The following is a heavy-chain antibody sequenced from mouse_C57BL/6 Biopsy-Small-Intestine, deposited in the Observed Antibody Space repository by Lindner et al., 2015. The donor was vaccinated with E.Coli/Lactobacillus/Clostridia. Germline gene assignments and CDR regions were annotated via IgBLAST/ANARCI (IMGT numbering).Heavy chain of an antibody. J-gene: IGHJ4*01. D-gene: IGHD2-3*01. Sequence: SVKVSCKVSGDTLTRLSIHWVRQAPGKGLEWMGGFDPEEGERLYAQNFQGRLTMTEDTFTDTAYMELSSLRSDDTAVYFCAIYEVMVGFWKQKYFDPWGQGTLVTVSS. CDR1: GDTLTRLS. CDR3: AIYEVMVGFWKQKYFDP. CDR2: FDPEEGER. V-gene: IGHV1-82*01.